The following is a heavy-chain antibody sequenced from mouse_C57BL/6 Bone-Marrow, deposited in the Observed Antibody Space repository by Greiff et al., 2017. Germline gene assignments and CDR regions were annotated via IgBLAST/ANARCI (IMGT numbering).Heavy chain of an antibody. J-gene: IGHJ2*01. Sequence: SGPELVKPGASVKIPCKASGYTFTDYNMDWVKQSHGKSLEWIGDINPNNGGTIYNQKFKGKATLTVDKSSSTAYMELRSLTSEDTAVYYCARVPSLYDAYFDYWGQGTTLTVSS. V-gene: IGHV1-18*01. CDR3: ARVPSLYDAYFDY. CDR2: INPNNGGT. CDR1: GYTFTDYN. D-gene: IGHD2-12*01.